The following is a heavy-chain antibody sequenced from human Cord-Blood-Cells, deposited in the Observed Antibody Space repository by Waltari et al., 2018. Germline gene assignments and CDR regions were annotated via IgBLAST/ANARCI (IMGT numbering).Heavy chain of an antibody. CDR2: INHSGST. V-gene: IGHV4-34*01. D-gene: IGHD6-13*01. CDR3: ATAFPGIAAAGTEYFQH. J-gene: IGHJ1*01. Sequence: QVQLQQWGAGLLRPSETLSLTCPVYGGSFRGYSRSWIRQPPGKGLEWIGEINHSGSTNYNPSLKSRVTISVDTSKNQFSLKLSSVTAADTAVYYCATAFPGIAAAGTEYFQHWGQGTLVTVSS. CDR1: GGSFRGYS.